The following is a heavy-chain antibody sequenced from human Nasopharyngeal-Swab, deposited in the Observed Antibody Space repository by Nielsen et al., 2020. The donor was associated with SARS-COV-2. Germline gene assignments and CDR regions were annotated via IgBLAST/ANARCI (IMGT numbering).Heavy chain of an antibody. D-gene: IGHD3-3*01. CDR1: GDSVSSNSAA. CDR2: TYYRSKWYN. V-gene: IGHV6-1*01. Sequence: SETLSLTCAISGDSVSSNSAAWNWIRQSPSRGLEWLGRTYYRSKWYNDYAVSVKSRITINPDTSKNQFSLQLNSVTPEDTAVYYCARVGPRHYDSWSGYSFDYWGQGTLVTVSS. CDR3: ARVGPRHYDSWSGYSFDY. J-gene: IGHJ4*02.